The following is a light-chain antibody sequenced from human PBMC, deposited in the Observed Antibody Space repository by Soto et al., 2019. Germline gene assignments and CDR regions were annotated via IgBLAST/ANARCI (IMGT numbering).Light chain of an antibody. CDR3: SSYTTRSTLV. Sequence: QSALTQPASVSGSPGQSITISCTGTSSDVGYYNYVSWYQQHPGKAPKLMIYGVTNRPSGVSNRFSGSKSGNTASLTISGLQAEDEADYYCSSYTTRSTLVFGGGTKLTVL. CDR1: SSDVGYYNY. J-gene: IGLJ2*01. V-gene: IGLV2-14*03. CDR2: GVT.